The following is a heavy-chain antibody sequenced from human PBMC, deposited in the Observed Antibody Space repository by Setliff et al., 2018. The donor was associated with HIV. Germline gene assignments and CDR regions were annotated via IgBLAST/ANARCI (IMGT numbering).Heavy chain of an antibody. Sequence: SETLSLTCTVSGGSISSGSYYWTWIRQPAGKGPEWIGHIYARGSTYYNPSLKSRVTISVDTSKNQFSLKLSSVTAADTAVYYCARELLRSWDGSENSYKPYYFDYWGQGTLVTVSS. CDR1: GGSISSGSYY. J-gene: IGHJ4*02. CDR2: IYARGST. D-gene: IGHD3-10*01. V-gene: IGHV4-61*09. CDR3: ARELLRSWDGSENSYKPYYFDY.